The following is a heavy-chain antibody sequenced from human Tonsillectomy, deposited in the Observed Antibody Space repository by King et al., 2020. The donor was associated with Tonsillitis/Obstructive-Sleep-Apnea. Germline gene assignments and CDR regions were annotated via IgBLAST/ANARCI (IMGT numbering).Heavy chain of an antibody. CDR3: ARGEYYCGSGSYSPDFDY. D-gene: IGHD3-10*01. Sequence: VQLVESGGGVVQPGRSLRLSCAASGFTFISYAMHWVRQAPGKGLEWVAAISYDGRNKYYADSVKGRFTISRDNSKNTLNLQMNSLRAEDTAVYYCARGEYYCGSGSYSPDFDYWGQGNLVTVSS. CDR1: GFTFISYA. CDR2: ISYDGRNK. V-gene: IGHV3-30*04. J-gene: IGHJ4*02.